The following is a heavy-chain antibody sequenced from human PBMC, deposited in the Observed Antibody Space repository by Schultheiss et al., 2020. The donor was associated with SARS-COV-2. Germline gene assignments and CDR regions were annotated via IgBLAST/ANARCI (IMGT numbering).Heavy chain of an antibody. V-gene: IGHV4-59*01. CDR3: ARGPPYYYYYGMVV. CDR2: IYYSGST. J-gene: IGHJ6*02. CDR1: GGSISSYY. Sequence: SETLSLTCTVSGGSISSYYWSWIRQPPGKGLEWIGYIYYSGSTNYNPSLKSRVTISVDTSKNQFSLKLSSVNAADTAVYYCARGPPYYYYYGMVVLGQWTTVTVSS.